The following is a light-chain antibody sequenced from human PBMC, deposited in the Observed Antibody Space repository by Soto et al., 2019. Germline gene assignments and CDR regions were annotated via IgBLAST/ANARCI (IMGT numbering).Light chain of an antibody. CDR2: GAS. CDR3: QQAYTTPEIT. Sequence: DIQMPQSPSSLSASGGARITITCRASQSISIYLNWYQLKPGKAPKLLLYGASYLKSEVPTSFSGSGSGTDFTLTISSLQPDEFAIYYCQQAYTTPEITFGHGTRLYIK. J-gene: IGKJ5*01. CDR1: QSISIY. V-gene: IGKV1-39*01.